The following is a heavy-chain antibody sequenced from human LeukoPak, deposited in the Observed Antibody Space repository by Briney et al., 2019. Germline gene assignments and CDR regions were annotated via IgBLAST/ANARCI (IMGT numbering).Heavy chain of an antibody. Sequence: SVKVSCKASGGTLNTHIFTWVRQAPGQGLEWMGKITPIIDVSKYAQKFQGRLTITADKSTATVYMELSGLKSEDTAVYYCARVNLRGSQYNWFDPWGQGTLVTVSS. J-gene: IGHJ5*02. CDR1: GGTLNTHI. CDR2: ITPIIDVS. CDR3: ARVNLRGSQYNWFDP. V-gene: IGHV1-69*02. D-gene: IGHD1-1*01.